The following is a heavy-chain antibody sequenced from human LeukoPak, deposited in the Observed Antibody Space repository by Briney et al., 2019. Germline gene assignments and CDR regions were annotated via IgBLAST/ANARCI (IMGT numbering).Heavy chain of an antibody. CDR1: GFTFNIYA. V-gene: IGHV3-23*01. J-gene: IGHJ4*02. Sequence: PGGSLRLSCAASGFTFNIYAMSWVRQAPGKGLEWVSAISGSSGGTYYADSVKGRFTLSRDNSKNTLYLQMNSLRAEDTAIYYCAKGTTYYDVLTGYGYPYYFDYWGQGTLVTVSS. D-gene: IGHD3-9*01. CDR3: AKGTTYYDVLTGYGYPYYFDY. CDR2: ISGSSGGT.